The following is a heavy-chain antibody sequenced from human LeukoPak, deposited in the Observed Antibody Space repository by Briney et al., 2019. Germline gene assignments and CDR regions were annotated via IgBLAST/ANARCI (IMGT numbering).Heavy chain of an antibody. CDR2: IIPIFGTA. J-gene: IGHJ6*03. CDR3: ARSLGDGYNFGAYYYYMDV. CDR1: GGTFSSYA. V-gene: IGHV1-69*01. D-gene: IGHD5-24*01. Sequence: SVKVSCKASGGTFSSYAISWVRQAPGQGLEWMGGIIPIFGTANYAQKFQGRVTITADESTSTAYMELSSLRSEDTAVYYCARSLGDGYNFGAYYYYMDVWGKGTTVTISS.